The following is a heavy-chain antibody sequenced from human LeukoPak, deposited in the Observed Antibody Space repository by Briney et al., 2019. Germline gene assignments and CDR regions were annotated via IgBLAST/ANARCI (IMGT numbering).Heavy chain of an antibody. Sequence: GGSLRLSCAASGFSIIDHYMDWVRQAPGKGLEWVGRTRNKPNGYTTDYGTSVKGRFIVSRDYSENSLYLQINGLKTDDTAVSYCVTVLHGDYFDYCGQGTLVTVS. J-gene: IGHJ4*02. CDR2: TRNKPNGYTT. V-gene: IGHV3-72*01. CDR3: VTVLHGDYFDY. CDR1: GFSIIDHY. D-gene: IGHD4-17*01.